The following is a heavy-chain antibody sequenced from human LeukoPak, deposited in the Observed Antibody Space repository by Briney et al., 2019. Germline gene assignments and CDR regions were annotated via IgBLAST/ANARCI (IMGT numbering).Heavy chain of an antibody. CDR1: GYSFTSYW. CDR3: ATRTYYYDSSGYREFDY. J-gene: IGHJ4*02. D-gene: IGHD3-22*01. Sequence: GESLKISCKGSGYSFTSYWIGWVRQMPGKGLEWMGIIYPGDSDTRYSPSFQGQVTISADKSISTAYLQWSSLKASDTAMYYCATRTYYYDSSGYREFDYWGQGTLVTVSS. CDR2: IYPGDSDT. V-gene: IGHV5-51*01.